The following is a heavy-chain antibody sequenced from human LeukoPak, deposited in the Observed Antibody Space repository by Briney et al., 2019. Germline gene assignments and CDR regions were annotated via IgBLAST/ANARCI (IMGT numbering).Heavy chain of an antibody. CDR1: GFTFTSSA. D-gene: IGHD6-13*01. V-gene: IGHV1-58*01. Sequence: SVKVSCKASGFTFTSSAVQWVRQARGQRLEWIGWIVVGSGNTNYAQKFQERVTITRDMSTSTAYMELSSLRSEDTAVYYCAADQGAAAPYYGMDVWGQGTTVTVSS. CDR2: IVVGSGNT. J-gene: IGHJ6*02. CDR3: AADQGAAAPYYGMDV.